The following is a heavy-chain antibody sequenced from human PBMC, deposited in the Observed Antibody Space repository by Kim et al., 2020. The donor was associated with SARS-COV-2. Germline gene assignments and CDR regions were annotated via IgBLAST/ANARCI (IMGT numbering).Heavy chain of an antibody. CDR2: IISNGGST. Sequence: GGSLRLSCAASGLTFSSYAMHWVRQAPGKGLEYVSAIISNGGSTYYANSFNGIFTISRNNSKNTLYLQMGILRAEDMAVYYCTRQYYDFWSGYVVSPYYYDMDVWVKATKATVSS. J-gene: IGHJ6*03. D-gene: IGHD3-3*01. CDR3: TRQYYDFWSGYVVSPYYYDMDV. V-gene: IGHV3-64*01. CDR1: GLTFSSYA.